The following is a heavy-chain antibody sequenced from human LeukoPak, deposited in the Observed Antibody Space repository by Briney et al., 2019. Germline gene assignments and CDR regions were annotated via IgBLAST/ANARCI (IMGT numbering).Heavy chain of an antibody. D-gene: IGHD3-3*01. CDR3: ARPPLRYYDFWSGLSY. CDR2: ISYDGSNK. V-gene: IGHV3-30-3*01. J-gene: IGHJ4*02. Sequence: GRSLRLSCAASGFTFSSYAMHWVRQAPGKGLEWVAVISYDGSNKYYADSVKGRFTISRDNSKNTLYLQMNSLRAEDTAVYYCARPPLRYYDFWSGLSYWGQGTLVTVSS. CDR1: GFTFSSYA.